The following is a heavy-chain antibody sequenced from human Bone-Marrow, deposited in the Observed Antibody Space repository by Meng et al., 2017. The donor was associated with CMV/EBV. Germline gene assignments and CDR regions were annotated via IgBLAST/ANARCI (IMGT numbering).Heavy chain of an antibody. Sequence: SETLSLTCAVYGGSFSGYYWSWIRQPPGKGLEWIGYIYYSGSTNYNPSLKSRVTISVDTSKNQFSLKLSSVTAADTAVYYCARSVVVVAAAPYYYYGMDVWGQGTTVTVSS. CDR2: IYYSGST. CDR1: GGSFSGYY. CDR3: ARSVVVVAAAPYYYYGMDV. V-gene: IGHV4-59*01. D-gene: IGHD2-15*01. J-gene: IGHJ6*02.